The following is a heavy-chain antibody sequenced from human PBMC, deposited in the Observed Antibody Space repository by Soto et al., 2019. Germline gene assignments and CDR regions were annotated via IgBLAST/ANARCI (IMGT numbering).Heavy chain of an antibody. CDR3: AKDGGGYNYGYVMLDKYYYGMDV. CDR1: GFTFSPYA. Sequence: ESGGGVVQPGRSLRLSCAASGFTFSPYAMHWVRQAPGKGLEWVAVISYDGTNKYYADSVRGRFTISRDNSKNTLFLQMNSLRAEDTAVYYCAKDGGGYNYGYVMLDKYYYGMDVWGQGTTVTVSS. CDR2: ISYDGTNK. J-gene: IGHJ6*02. V-gene: IGHV3-30-3*01. D-gene: IGHD5-18*01.